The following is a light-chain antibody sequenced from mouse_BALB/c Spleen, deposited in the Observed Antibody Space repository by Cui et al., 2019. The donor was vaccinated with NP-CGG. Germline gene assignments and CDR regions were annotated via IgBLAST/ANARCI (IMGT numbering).Light chain of an antibody. V-gene: IGLV1*01. CDR2: GTN. CDR1: TGAVTTNNY. CDR3: ALWYSNHWV. J-gene: IGLJ1*01. Sequence: PAVIQQSSATTSPGETVTLTCRSSTGAVTTNNYANWVQEKPDHLFTGLIGGTNNRAPGVPARFSGSLIGDKAALTITGAQTEDEAIYFCALWYSNHWVFGGGTKLTVL.